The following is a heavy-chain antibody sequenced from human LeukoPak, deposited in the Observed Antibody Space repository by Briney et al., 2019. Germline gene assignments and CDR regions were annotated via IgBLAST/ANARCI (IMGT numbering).Heavy chain of an antibody. V-gene: IGHV3-33*01. CDR2: IWYDGSNK. CDR3: ARGHYYDSSGPDY. Sequence: GGSLRLSCAASGFTFSSYGMHWVRQAPGKGLEGVAVIWYDGSNKYYADSVQGRFTISRDNSKNALYLQMNSLRAEDTAVYYCARGHYYDSSGPDYWGQGTLVSVFS. D-gene: IGHD3-22*01. CDR1: GFTFSSYG. J-gene: IGHJ4*02.